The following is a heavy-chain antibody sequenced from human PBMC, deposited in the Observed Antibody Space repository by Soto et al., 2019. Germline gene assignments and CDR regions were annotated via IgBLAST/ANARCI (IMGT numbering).Heavy chain of an antibody. V-gene: IGHV4-34*01. Sequence: SETLSLTCAVYGGSFSGYYWSWIRQPPGKGLEWIGEINHSGSTNYNPSLKSRVTISVDTSKNQFSLKLSSVTAADTAVYYCARGYKRGGSQYYYYYGMDVWGQGTTVTVSS. CDR3: ARGYKRGGSQYYYYYGMDV. CDR2: INHSGST. D-gene: IGHD3-10*01. J-gene: IGHJ6*02. CDR1: GGSFSGYY.